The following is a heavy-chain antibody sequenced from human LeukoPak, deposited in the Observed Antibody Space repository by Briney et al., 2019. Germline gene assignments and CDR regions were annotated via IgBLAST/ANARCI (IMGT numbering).Heavy chain of an antibody. Sequence: GGSLRLSCAASGFTFSSYWMHWVRQAPGKGLVWVSRINTDGSSTSYADSVKGRFTISRDNAKNTVYLQMNSLRTEDTAVYYCARGLPNYYGMDVWGQGTTVTVSS. CDR3: ARGLPNYYGMDV. CDR1: GFTFSSYW. J-gene: IGHJ6*02. CDR2: INTDGSST. V-gene: IGHV3-74*01.